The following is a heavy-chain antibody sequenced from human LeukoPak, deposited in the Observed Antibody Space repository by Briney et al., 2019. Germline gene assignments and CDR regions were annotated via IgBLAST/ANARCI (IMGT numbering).Heavy chain of an antibody. D-gene: IGHD2-2*01. CDR3: ARLPISTPYQLLTASYYFDY. J-gene: IGHJ4*02. Sequence: SETLSLTCTVSGGSISSSSYYWGWIRQPPGKGLERIGSIYYSGSTYYNPSLKSRVTISVDTSKNQFSLKLSSVTAADTAVYNCARLPISTPYQLLTASYYFDYWGQGTLVTVSS. CDR1: GGSISSSSYY. V-gene: IGHV4-39*01. CDR2: IYYSGST.